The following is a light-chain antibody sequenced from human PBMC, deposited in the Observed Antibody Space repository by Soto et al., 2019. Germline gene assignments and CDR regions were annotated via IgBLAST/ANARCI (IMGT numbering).Light chain of an antibody. CDR2: EVT. CDR3: SSYAGTVTLV. Sequence: QSALTQPASVSGSPGQSITISCTGTSGDVAIYDLVSWYQQYPGKAPQLIIYEVTKRPSGVSNRLSGSKSGNTASLTISGLQAEDEGDYYCSSYAGTVTLVFGGGTKLTVL. V-gene: IGLV2-23*02. J-gene: IGLJ3*02. CDR1: SGDVAIYDL.